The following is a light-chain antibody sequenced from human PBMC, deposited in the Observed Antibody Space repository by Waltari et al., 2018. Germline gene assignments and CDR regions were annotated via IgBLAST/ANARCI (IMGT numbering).Light chain of an antibody. CDR3: ATRDEGPTVV. CDR1: LSNIATPY. V-gene: IGLV1-47*01. CDR2: STH. Sequence: QSVLTQPPSASGTPGQSVTISCSGSLSNIATPYVYWYQQPPGTAPKLLSYSTHQRPSGVPDRFSASKSGASASLAISGLRFEDEGDYYCATRDEGPTVVFGGGTKVTVL. J-gene: IGLJ2*01.